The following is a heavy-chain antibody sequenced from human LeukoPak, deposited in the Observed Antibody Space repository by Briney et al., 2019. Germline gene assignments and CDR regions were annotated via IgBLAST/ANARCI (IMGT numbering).Heavy chain of an antibody. J-gene: IGHJ4*02. Sequence: PGRSLRLSCAASGFTFSSYGMHWVRQAPGKGLEWVAVISYDGSNKYYADSVKGRFTISRDNSKNTLYLQMNSLRAEDTAVYYCAKGYYYDSSGYSDYFDYWGQGTLVTVSS. D-gene: IGHD3-22*01. CDR2: ISYDGSNK. CDR3: AKGYYYDSSGYSDYFDY. V-gene: IGHV3-30*18. CDR1: GFTFSSYG.